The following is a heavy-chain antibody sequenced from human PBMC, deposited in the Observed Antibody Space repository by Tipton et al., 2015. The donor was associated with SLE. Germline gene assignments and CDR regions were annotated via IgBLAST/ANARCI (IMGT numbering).Heavy chain of an antibody. CDR2: IYYTGST. J-gene: IGHJ4*02. V-gene: IGHV4-59*12. CDR3: ARSGYSGYVNY. D-gene: IGHD5-12*01. CDR1: GGSISRYY. Sequence: TLSLTCTVSGGSISRYYWSWIRQPPGKGLECIGYIYYTGSTSYNPSLKSRLTISVDTSKNQFSLKLSSVTAADTAVYYCARSGYSGYVNYWGQGTLVTVSS.